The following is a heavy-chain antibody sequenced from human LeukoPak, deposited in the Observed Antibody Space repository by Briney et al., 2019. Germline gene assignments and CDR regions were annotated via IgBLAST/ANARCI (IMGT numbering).Heavy chain of an antibody. Sequence: GASVKVSCKASGYTFTGYYMHWVRQAPGQGLEWMGWINPNSGGTNYAQKFQGRVTMTRDTSISTAYMELSRLRSDGTAVYYCARTWSSSSGDWFDPWGQGTLVTVSS. CDR3: ARTWSSSSGDWFDP. J-gene: IGHJ5*02. D-gene: IGHD6-6*01. V-gene: IGHV1-2*02. CDR2: INPNSGGT. CDR1: GYTFTGYY.